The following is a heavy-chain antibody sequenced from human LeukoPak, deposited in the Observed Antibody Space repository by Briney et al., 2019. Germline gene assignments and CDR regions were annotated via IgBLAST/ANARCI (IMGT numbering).Heavy chain of an antibody. D-gene: IGHD3-10*01. J-gene: IGHJ6*03. CDR2: VNLNSGNT. V-gene: IGHV1-8*01. Sequence: ASVNVSYKPAGYTFTSYDIKWVRQAAGQGGGGMGWVNLNSGNTGYAQQFQGRVTMTRTTSISPAYMELSSPRSEDTAVYYCARGVRGFRSEAFYYYMDVWGKGTTVTVSS. CDR1: GYTFTSYD. CDR3: ARGVRGFRSEAFYYYMDV.